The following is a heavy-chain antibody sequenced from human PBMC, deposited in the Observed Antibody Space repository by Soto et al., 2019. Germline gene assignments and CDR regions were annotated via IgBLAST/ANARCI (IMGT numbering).Heavy chain of an antibody. D-gene: IGHD6-6*01. CDR2: ISGSGDNT. CDR1: GFTFSNYA. CDR3: AKRPFAARHTDY. Sequence: EVQLLESGGGLVQPGGSLRLSCAASGFTFSNYAMTWVRQAPGKGLEWVSTISGSGDNTYYADSVRGRFTISRDNSKNTMYLQMNRLRADDSAVYYCAKRPFAARHTDYWGQGTLVTVSS. V-gene: IGHV3-23*01. J-gene: IGHJ4*02.